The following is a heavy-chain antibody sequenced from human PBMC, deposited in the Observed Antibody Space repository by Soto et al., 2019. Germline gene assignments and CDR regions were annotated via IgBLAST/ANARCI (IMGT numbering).Heavy chain of an antibody. J-gene: IGHJ4*02. Sequence: PSETLSLTCTVSGGSISSYYWSWIRQPPGKGLEWIGYIYYSGSTNYNPSLKSRVTISVDTSKNTLYLQMNSLRAEDTAVYYCARGFGGSGSYYLFDYWGQGTLVTVSS. CDR2: IYYSGST. V-gene: IGHV4-59*12. CDR1: GGSISSYY. D-gene: IGHD3-10*01. CDR3: ARGFGGSGSYYLFDY.